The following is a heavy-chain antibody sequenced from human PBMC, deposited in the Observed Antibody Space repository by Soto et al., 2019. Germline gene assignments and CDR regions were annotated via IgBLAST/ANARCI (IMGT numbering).Heavy chain of an antibody. CDR2: IYYTGNS. J-gene: IGHJ4*02. CDR3: AREQWGFDS. V-gene: IGHV4-31*03. Sequence: QVQLQESGPELVKSSQTLSLTCTVSNGSISTNGHYWTWIRQRPGKGLEWIAYIYYTGNSYYNPSVKSRLTISIDTSKTQFYLTLRAVTAADTAVYYCAREQWGFDSWGQGTLVTVPS. CDR1: NGSISTNGHY. D-gene: IGHD6-19*01.